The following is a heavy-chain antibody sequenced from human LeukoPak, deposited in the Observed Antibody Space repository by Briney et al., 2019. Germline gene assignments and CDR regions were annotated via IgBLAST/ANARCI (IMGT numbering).Heavy chain of an antibody. CDR3: AKSAMIVVINGYFDY. CDR2: IKPDGSST. Sequence: GGSLRLSCAASGFTFSSFWMYWVRHVPGEGLVWVSRIKPDGSSTSYADSVKGRFTISRDNAKNSLYLQMNSLGAEDTALYYCAKSAMIVVINGYFDYWGQGTLVTVSS. CDR1: GFTFSSFW. J-gene: IGHJ4*02. V-gene: IGHV3-74*01. D-gene: IGHD3-22*01.